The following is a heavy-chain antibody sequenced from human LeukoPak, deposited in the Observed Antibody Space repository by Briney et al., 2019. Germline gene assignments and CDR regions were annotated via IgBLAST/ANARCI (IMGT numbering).Heavy chain of an antibody. Sequence: SETLSLTCTVSGGSISSSSYYWGWIRQPPGKGLEWIGSIYYSGSTYYNPSLKSQVTISVDTSKNQFSLKLSSVTAADTAVYYCARLGPPGYSYGLGDYWGQGTLVTVSS. J-gene: IGHJ4*02. D-gene: IGHD5-18*01. CDR3: ARLGPPGYSYGLGDY. CDR1: GGSISSSSYY. V-gene: IGHV4-39*01. CDR2: IYYSGST.